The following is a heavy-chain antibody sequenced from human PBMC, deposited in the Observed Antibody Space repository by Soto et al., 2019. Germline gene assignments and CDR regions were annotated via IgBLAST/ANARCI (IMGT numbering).Heavy chain of an antibody. CDR3: AKDSGLQIAAAGSNWFDP. CDR1: GFTFDDYA. V-gene: IGHV3-9*01. J-gene: IGHJ5*02. CDR2: ISWNSGSI. Sequence: GGSLRLSCAASGFTFDDYAMHWVRQAPGKGLEWVSGISWNSGSIGYADSVKGRFTISRDNAKNSLYLQMNSLRAEDTALYYCAKDSGLQIAAAGSNWFDPWGQGTLVTVSS. D-gene: IGHD6-13*01.